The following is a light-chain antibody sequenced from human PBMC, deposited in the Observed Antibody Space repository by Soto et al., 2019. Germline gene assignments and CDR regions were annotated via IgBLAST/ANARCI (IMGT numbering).Light chain of an antibody. Sequence: VMTQSPATLSVSPGERATLSCRASQSINSNLAWYQQRPGQAPRLLIYGASTRATGIPARFGGSGSGTEFTLTISSLQSEDFAVYYCQQYNNWWTFGQGTKVDIK. CDR2: GAS. V-gene: IGKV3-15*01. J-gene: IGKJ1*01. CDR1: QSINSN. CDR3: QQYNNWWT.